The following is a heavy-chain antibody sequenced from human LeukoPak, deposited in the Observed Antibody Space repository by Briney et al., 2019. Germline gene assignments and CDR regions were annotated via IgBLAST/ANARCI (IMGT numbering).Heavy chain of an antibody. J-gene: IGHJ3*02. D-gene: IGHD2-2*01. Sequence: GGSLRLSCAASGFTVSSNYMSWVRQAPGKGLEWVSVIYSGGSTYYADSVKGRFTISRDNSKNTLYLQMNSLRSEDTAVYYCARTCGHSCNDAFDIWGQGTMVTVSS. V-gene: IGHV3-53*05. CDR3: ARTCGHSCNDAFDI. CDR2: IYSGGST. CDR1: GFTVSSNY.